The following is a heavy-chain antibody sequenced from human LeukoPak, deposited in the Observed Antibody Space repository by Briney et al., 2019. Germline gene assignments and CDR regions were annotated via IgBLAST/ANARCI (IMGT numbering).Heavy chain of an antibody. CDR3: AKDHTIFGVVR. CDR2: ISGSGGST. D-gene: IGHD3-3*01. CDR1: GFTFSSYA. V-gene: IGHV3-23*01. J-gene: IGHJ4*02. Sequence: GGSLRLSYAASGFTFSSYAMSWVRQAPGKGLEWVSAISGSGGSTYYADSVKGRFTISRDNSKNTLYLQMNSLRAEDTAVYYCAKDHTIFGVVRWGQGTLVTVSS.